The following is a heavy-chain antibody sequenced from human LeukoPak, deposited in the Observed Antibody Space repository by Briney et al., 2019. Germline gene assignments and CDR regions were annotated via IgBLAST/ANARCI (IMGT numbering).Heavy chain of an antibody. CDR3: AKDRIAAAGFDY. D-gene: IGHD6-13*01. CDR2: ISGSGGST. J-gene: IGHJ4*02. V-gene: IGHV3-23*01. Sequence: GGSLRLSCAASGFTFSNAWMSWVRQAPGKGLEWVSAISGSGGSTYYADSVKGRFTISRDNSKNTLYLQMNSLRAEDTAVYYCAKDRIAAAGFDYWGQGTLVTVSS. CDR1: GFTFSNAW.